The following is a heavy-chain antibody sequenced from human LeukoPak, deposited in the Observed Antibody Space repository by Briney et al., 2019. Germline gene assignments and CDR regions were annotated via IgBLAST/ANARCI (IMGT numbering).Heavy chain of an antibody. CDR1: GFMFNAYW. CDR3: ARADLEWYLDL. Sequence: GESLRLSCTGSGFMFNAYWMSWFRKAPGMGLDWVGKIRQDGGEIFYVDSVRGRFTISRDNAKNSVYLQLNSLRAEDTAVYYCARADLEWYLDLWGRGTLVTVSS. V-gene: IGHV3-7*01. J-gene: IGHJ2*01. CDR2: IRQDGGEI.